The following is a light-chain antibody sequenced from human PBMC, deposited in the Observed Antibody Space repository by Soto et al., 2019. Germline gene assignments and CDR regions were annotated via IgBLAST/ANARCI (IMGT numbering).Light chain of an antibody. Sequence: QSVLTQPPSASGSPGQSVTISCTGTNSDIGVYDFVSWYQHHPGKAPRLIIYEVVQRPSGVPDRFSGSKSGNTATLTVSGLQDADEADYFCKAYGGSNTYVFGSGTKLTVL. J-gene: IGLJ1*01. CDR2: EVV. CDR3: KAYGGSNTYV. V-gene: IGLV2-8*01. CDR1: NSDIGVYDF.